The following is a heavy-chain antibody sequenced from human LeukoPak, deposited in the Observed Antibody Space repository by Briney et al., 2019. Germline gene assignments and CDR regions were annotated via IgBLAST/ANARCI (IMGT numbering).Heavy chain of an antibody. D-gene: IGHD4-11*01. CDR3: AKDLGYSNYRGPGY. V-gene: IGHV3-23*01. CDR1: GFTFSSYA. Sequence: AGGSLRLSCAASGFTFSSYAMSWVRQAPGKGLEWVSAISGSGGSTYYADSVKGRFTISRDNSKNTLYLQMNSLRAEDTAVYYCAKDLGYSNYRGPGYWGQGTLVTVSS. CDR2: ISGSGGST. J-gene: IGHJ4*02.